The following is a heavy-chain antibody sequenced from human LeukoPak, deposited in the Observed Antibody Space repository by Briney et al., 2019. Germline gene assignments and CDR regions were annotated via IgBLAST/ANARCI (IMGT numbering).Heavy chain of an antibody. Sequence: GGSLRLSCAASRFTFSSYSMNWVRQAPGKGLEWVSSISSSSSYIYYADSVKGRFTISRDNAKNSLYLQMNSLRAEDTAVYYCARDSGQLRYYFDYWGQGTLVTVSS. CDR1: RFTFSSYS. CDR3: ARDSGQLRYYFDY. V-gene: IGHV3-21*01. D-gene: IGHD4-23*01. J-gene: IGHJ4*02. CDR2: ISSSSSYI.